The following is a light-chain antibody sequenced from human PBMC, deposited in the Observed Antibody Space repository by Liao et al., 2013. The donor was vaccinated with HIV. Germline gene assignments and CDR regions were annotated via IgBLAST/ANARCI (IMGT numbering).Light chain of an antibody. Sequence: SYDLTQPPSVSVSPGQTASITCSGDRLGDKFVSWYQQKPGQSPLVVIYQDSKRPSGIPERFSGSNSGNTATLTISGTQAMDEADYYCQAWDSSTLVVFGGGTKLTVL. CDR3: QAWDSSTLVV. J-gene: IGLJ2*01. CDR1: RLGDKF. V-gene: IGLV3-1*01. CDR2: QDS.